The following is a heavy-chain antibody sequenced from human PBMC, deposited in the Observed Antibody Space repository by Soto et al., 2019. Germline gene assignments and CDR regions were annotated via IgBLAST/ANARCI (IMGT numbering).Heavy chain of an antibody. CDR3: ARGLNIVATETIDY. Sequence: QLQLQESGPGLVKPSETLSLTCTVSGGSISSSSYYWGWIRQPPGKGLEWIGSIYYSGSTYYNPALKRRVTISGDTSKNQFSLKLSSVTAADTAVYYCARGLNIVATETIDYWGQGTLVTVSS. D-gene: IGHD5-12*01. CDR2: IYYSGST. CDR1: GGSISSSSYY. J-gene: IGHJ4*02. V-gene: IGHV4-39*01.